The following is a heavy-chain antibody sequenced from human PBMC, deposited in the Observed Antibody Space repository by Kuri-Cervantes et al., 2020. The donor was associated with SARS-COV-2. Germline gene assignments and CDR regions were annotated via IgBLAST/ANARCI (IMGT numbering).Heavy chain of an antibody. J-gene: IGHJ6*03. CDR1: GFTFSSYA. CDR3: ARDGLGIVATKYYYYMDV. D-gene: IGHD5-12*01. Sequence: ETLSLTCAASGFTFSSYAMSWVRQAPGKGLEWVSAISGSGGSTYYADSVKGRFTISRDNSKNTLYLQMNSLRAADTAVYYCARDGLGIVATKYYYYMDVWGKGTTVTVSS. CDR2: ISGSGGST. V-gene: IGHV3-23*01.